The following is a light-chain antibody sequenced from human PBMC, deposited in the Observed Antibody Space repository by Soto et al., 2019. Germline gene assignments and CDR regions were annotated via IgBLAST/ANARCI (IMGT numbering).Light chain of an antibody. CDR1: QGIASH. V-gene: IGKV1-9*01. Sequence: DIQLTQSPSFLSASVGDRVTITCRASQGIASHLAWYQQKPGKAPKFLIYAGSTLESGVASRLSGRGFGTEFTLTISSLQPEDFATYYCQQFNTFPHPFGQGTELEIK. CDR3: QQFNTFPHP. J-gene: IGKJ2*01. CDR2: AGS.